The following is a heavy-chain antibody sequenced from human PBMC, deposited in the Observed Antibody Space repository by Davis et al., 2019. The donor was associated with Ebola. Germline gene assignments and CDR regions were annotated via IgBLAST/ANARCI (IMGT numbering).Heavy chain of an antibody. J-gene: IGHJ3*02. CDR2: IDASAAIT. Sequence: GESLKISCAASGFIFSSYAMTWVRQAPGKGLEWVSTIDASAAITYYADSVKGRFTISRDNFKNTLYLQMNSLRAEDTAVYYCAKYMMVIRSAFNIWGQGTMVTVSS. CDR3: AKYMMVIRSAFNI. D-gene: IGHD3-22*01. CDR1: GFIFSSYA. V-gene: IGHV3-23*01.